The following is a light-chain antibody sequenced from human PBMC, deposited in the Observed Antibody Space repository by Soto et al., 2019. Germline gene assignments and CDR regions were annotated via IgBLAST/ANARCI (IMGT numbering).Light chain of an antibody. J-gene: IGKJ1*01. CDR1: QSISNY. CDR3: QQTYKTPLT. V-gene: IGKV1-39*01. CDR2: LAS. Sequence: DSQMTQSPSALSASVGDRVTRTCRASQSISNYLNWYQQRPGKAPKLLIYLASSLSSGVPSKFSGSGSGTDFTLTISVLQPEDSATYYCQQTYKTPLTFGQGTKVDIK.